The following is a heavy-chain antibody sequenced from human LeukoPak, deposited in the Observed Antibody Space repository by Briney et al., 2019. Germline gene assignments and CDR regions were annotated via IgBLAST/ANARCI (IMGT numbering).Heavy chain of an antibody. V-gene: IGHV3-21*01. Sequence: GGSLRLSCVDSGFTFSSYTINWVRQAPGKGLEWVSSISSSSTYTFFADSVKGRFTISRDNAKNSLYLQMNSLRDEDTALYYCARDVGDGFDIWGQATMVTVSS. CDR3: ARDVGDGFDI. D-gene: IGHD2-15*01. CDR1: GFTFSSYT. J-gene: IGHJ3*02. CDR2: ISSSSTYT.